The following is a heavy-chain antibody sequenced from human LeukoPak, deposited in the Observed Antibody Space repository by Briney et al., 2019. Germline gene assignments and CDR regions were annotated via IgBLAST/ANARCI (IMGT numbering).Heavy chain of an antibody. CDR3: VRGNPQDPGIGDC. Sequence: SVKVSCKASGGTFSSYAISWVRQAPGQGLEWMGRIIPILGIANYAQKFQGRVTITADKSTSTAYMELSSLRSEDTAVYYCVRGNPQDPGIGDCWGQGTLVTVSS. J-gene: IGHJ4*02. D-gene: IGHD6-13*01. V-gene: IGHV1-69*04. CDR2: IIPILGIA. CDR1: GGTFSSYA.